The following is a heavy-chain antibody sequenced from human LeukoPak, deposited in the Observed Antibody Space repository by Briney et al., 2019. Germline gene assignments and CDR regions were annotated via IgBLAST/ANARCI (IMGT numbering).Heavy chain of an antibody. J-gene: IGHJ4*02. Sequence: PGGPLRLSCAASGFTFSDHYMDWVRQVPGRGREWVGRCRDKSDGYSTEYAASVKGRFTVSRDDSQTSLYLQMRSLRTEDTAVYYCVRGVRFGGKTYFQNWGQGTLVTVSS. CDR1: GFTFSDHY. V-gene: IGHV3-72*01. D-gene: IGHD1-26*01. CDR2: CRDKSDGYST. CDR3: VRGVRFGGKTYFQN.